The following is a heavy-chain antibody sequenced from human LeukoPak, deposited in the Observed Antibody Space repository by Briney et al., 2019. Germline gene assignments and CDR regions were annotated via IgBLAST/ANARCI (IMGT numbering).Heavy chain of an antibody. CDR2: INPNGGNT. Sequence: GGSLRLSCAASGFTFSSCVMSWFRQAPGKGLEWVSVINPNGGNTYYADSVKGRFTISRDTSKNTLYLQMNSLRAEDTAVYYCAKSPRLAYCGGDCYSDYWGQGTLVTVSS. V-gene: IGHV3-23*01. J-gene: IGHJ4*02. D-gene: IGHD2-21*02. CDR3: AKSPRLAYCGGDCYSDY. CDR1: GFTFSSCV.